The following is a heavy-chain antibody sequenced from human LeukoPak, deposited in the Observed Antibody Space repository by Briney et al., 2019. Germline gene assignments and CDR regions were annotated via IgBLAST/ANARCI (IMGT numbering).Heavy chain of an antibody. CDR2: MYYSGST. CDR1: GGSISSGDYY. V-gene: IGHV4-30-4*01. CDR3: ARGSWYYDFWSGYCVDY. J-gene: IGHJ4*02. D-gene: IGHD3-3*01. Sequence: SETLSLTCSVSGGSISSGDYYWSWIRQPPGEGLEWIGYMYYSGSTYYNPSLKSRVTMSIDTSKNQFSLKLSSVTAADTAVYYCARGSWYYDFWSGYCVDYWGRGTLVTVSS.